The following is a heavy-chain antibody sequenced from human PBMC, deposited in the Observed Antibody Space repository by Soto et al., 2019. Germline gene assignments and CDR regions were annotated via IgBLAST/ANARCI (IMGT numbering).Heavy chain of an antibody. V-gene: IGHV4-4*02. D-gene: IGHD4-17*01. CDR1: NGSITNDNW. Sequence: PSETLSLTCAVSNGSITNDNWWSWVRQSPGKGLEWIGDIYHTGSTNYNPSLKSRVIISIDKAKNNFSLRLSSVTAADMAVYYCARGAPVTTKYYFDYWGQGTLVTVSS. J-gene: IGHJ4*02. CDR2: IYHTGST. CDR3: ARGAPVTTKYYFDY.